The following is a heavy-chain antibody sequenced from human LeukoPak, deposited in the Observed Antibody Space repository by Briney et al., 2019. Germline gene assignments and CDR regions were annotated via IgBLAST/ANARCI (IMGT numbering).Heavy chain of an antibody. V-gene: IGHV4-34*01. D-gene: IGHD3-10*01. CDR2: INHSGST. CDR1: GGSFSGYY. J-gene: IGHJ5*02. CDR3: ARVAGTMVRGVIRKFDP. Sequence: SETLSLTCAVYGGSFSGYYWSWIRQPPGKGLEWIGEINHSGSTNYNPSLKSRVTLSVDTSKNQFSLKLSSVTAADTAVYYCARVAGTMVRGVIRKFDPWGQGTLVTVSS.